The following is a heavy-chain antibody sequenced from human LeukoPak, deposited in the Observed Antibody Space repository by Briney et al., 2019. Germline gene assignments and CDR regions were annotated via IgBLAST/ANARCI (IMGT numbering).Heavy chain of an antibody. CDR1: GFTFSNYG. J-gene: IGHJ5*02. CDR3: AKFYTRGAWDWFDP. V-gene: IGHV3-30*18. CDR2: ISYDGSNK. Sequence: GGSLRLSCAASGFTFSNYGMHWVRQAPGKGLEWVAVISYDGSNKHYADSVKGRFTMSRDNSKNTLYLQMNSLRAEDTAVYYCAKFYTRGAWDWFDPWGQGTLVSVSS. D-gene: IGHD2-2*02.